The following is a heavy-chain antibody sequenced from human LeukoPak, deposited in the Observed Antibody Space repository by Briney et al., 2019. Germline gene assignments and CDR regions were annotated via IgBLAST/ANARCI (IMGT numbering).Heavy chain of an antibody. J-gene: IGHJ4*02. CDR1: GVTFSSYG. CDR2: ISGSGGSK. CDR3: AIFALRYCRGGSCHPIDY. D-gene: IGHD2-15*01. V-gene: IGHV3-23*01. Sequence: PGGSLRLSCAASGVTFSSYGMSWVRQAPGRGLEWVSAISGSGGSKSNANSVKGRLIISRNNSKNTRYLQMNSLRSEETAVNSSAIFALRYCRGGSCHPIDYWSQGTLVSVSS.